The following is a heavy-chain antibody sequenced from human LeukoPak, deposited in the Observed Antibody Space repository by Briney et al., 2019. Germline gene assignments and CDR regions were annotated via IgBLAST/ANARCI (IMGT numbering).Heavy chain of an antibody. CDR3: ARGSPEYYYDSSGWYFDY. J-gene: IGHJ4*02. CDR2: ISTYIANT. Sequence: ASVKVSCKASGYTFTSYGISWVRQAPGQGLEWMGWISTYIANTNYAQKFQGRVTMTTDTSTTTAYMELRSLRSDDTAVYYCARGSPEYYYDSSGWYFDYWGQGTLVTVSS. CDR1: GYTFTSYG. V-gene: IGHV1-18*01. D-gene: IGHD3-22*01.